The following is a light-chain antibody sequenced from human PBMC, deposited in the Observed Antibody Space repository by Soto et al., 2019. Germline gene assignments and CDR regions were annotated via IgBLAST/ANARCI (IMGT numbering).Light chain of an antibody. J-gene: IGKJ2*01. Sequence: EIVMTQSPATLSVSPGERATLSCRASQIIASNLAWYQQKPGQAPGLLIYGASTRATGIPARFSGSGSGTEFTLTVSSLQSEDFAFYYCQQYNNWPYTFGQVTKLEI. CDR1: QIIASN. CDR2: GAS. CDR3: QQYNNWPYT. V-gene: IGKV3-15*01.